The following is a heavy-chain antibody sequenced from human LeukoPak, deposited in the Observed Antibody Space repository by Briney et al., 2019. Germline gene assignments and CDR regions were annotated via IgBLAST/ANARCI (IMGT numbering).Heavy chain of an antibody. CDR1: GDSVSTTSSI. CDR2: TYYRSKWNY. J-gene: IGHJ6*04. Sequence: SQTLSLTCAISGDSVSTTSSIWNWIRQSPSRGLEWLGRTYYRSKWNYDYAQSVKSRITISPDTSENRFSLQLQFVTPEDSAVYYCARRRHANNGVDVWGRGTTVIVSS. CDR3: ARRRHANNGVDV. V-gene: IGHV6-1*01.